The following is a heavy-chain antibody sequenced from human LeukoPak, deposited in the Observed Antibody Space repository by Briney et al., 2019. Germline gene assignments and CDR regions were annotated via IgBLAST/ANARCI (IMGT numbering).Heavy chain of an antibody. CDR2: ISSSGSTI. J-gene: IGHJ4*02. CDR1: GFTFSSYE. CDR3: ARMIKYYYDSSGSYFDY. Sequence: GGSLRLSCAASGFTFSSYEMNWVRQAPGKGLEWVSYISSSGSTIYYADSVKGRFTISRDNAKNSLYLQMNSLRAEDTALYYCARMIKYYYDSSGSYFDYWGQGTLVTVSS. D-gene: IGHD3-22*01. V-gene: IGHV3-48*03.